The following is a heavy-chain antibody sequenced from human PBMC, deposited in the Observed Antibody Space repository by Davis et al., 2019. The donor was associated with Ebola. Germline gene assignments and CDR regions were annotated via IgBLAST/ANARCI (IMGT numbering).Heavy chain of an antibody. CDR2: FRGSDGNT. V-gene: IGHV3-23*01. CDR1: GFTFSTYV. Sequence: GESLKISCAASGFTFSTYVMFWVRQAPGKGLEWVSSFRGSDGNTYYAESVKGRFTISRDNSKNTLHLQMNSLRVEDTAIYYCAKDTSNVWFDVWGQGTMVTVSS. D-gene: IGHD6-19*01. J-gene: IGHJ3*01. CDR3: AKDTSNVWFDV.